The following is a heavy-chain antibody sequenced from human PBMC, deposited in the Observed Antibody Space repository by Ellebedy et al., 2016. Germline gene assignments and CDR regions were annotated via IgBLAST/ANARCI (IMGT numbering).Heavy chain of an antibody. V-gene: IGHV3-66*01. D-gene: IGHD3-3*02. J-gene: IGHJ5*02. CDR3: ATFST. Sequence: GGSLRLXXAASGFSVSSIYMSLVPQAPGKGLEWVSIIHNNEKTHYTDSVKGRFTISRDNSKNTVFLQMSSLRAEDTAVYYCATFSTWGQGTLVAVSS. CDR1: GFSVSSIY. CDR2: IHNNEKT.